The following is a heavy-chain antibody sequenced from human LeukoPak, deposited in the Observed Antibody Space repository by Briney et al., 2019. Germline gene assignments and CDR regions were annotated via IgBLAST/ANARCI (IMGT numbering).Heavy chain of an antibody. D-gene: IGHD2-8*01. J-gene: IGHJ4*02. CDR3: ARPRLMDY. V-gene: IGHV4-34*01. CDR2: INHSGST. Sequence: SETLSLTCAVYGGSFSGYYWSWIRQPPGKGLEWIGEINHSGSTNYNPSLKSRVTISVDTSKNQFSLKLSSVTAADTAVYYCARPRLMDYWGQGTLVTVSS. CDR1: GGSFSGYY.